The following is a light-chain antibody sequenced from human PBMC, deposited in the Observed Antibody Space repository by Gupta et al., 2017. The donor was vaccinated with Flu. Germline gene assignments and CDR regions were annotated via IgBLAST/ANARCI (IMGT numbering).Light chain of an antibody. CDR3: KQCETWPLA. V-gene: IGKV2-30*01. J-gene: IGKJ1*01. CDR2: LVS. Sequence: DVVMTQSPLSLPVTLGQTAAISCRSSESLVYSDGSTVLHWFHQRPGQAPRRLIYLVSLRESGVPDRFSGSGSGTDFTLNISMGDAEDVGIYWCKQCETWPLAFGPGTXVEI. CDR1: ESLVYSDGSTV.